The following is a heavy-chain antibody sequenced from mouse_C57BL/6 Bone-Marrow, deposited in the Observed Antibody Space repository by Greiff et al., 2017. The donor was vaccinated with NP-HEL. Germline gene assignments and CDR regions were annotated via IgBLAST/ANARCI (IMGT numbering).Heavy chain of an antibody. D-gene: IGHD2-1*01. CDR3: TRRDYGNYCTSLDY. J-gene: IGHJ2*01. V-gene: IGHV1-15*01. Sequence: VQLQQSGAELVRPGASVTLSCKASGYTFTDYEMHWVKQTPVHGLEWIGAIDPATGGTAYNQKFKGKAILTADKSSSTAYMELRSLTSEDSAVYYCTRRDYGNYCTSLDYWGQGTTLTVSS. CDR2: IDPATGGT. CDR1: GYTFTDYE.